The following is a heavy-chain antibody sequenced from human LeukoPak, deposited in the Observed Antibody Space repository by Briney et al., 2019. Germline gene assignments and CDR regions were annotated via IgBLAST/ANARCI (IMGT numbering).Heavy chain of an antibody. CDR1: GGSTINYF. V-gene: IGHV4-4*07. J-gene: IGHJ4*02. CDR3: ARAEGSGSGAYTLDY. CDR2: IYSSGTT. Sequence: SETLSLTCTVSGGSTINYFRSWIRQPAGKGLEWIGHIYSSGTTHYNPSLNNRVTISLDASKSRFSLHLNSVTAADTAVYFCARAEGSGSGAYTLDYWGQGILVTVSS. D-gene: IGHD3-10*01.